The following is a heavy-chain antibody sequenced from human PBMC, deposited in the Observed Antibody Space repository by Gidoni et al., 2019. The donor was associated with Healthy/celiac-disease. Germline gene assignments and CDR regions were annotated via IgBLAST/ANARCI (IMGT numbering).Heavy chain of an antibody. D-gene: IGHD6-13*01. CDR3: ARDRGGYSSSWYGLYDY. V-gene: IGHV3-53*01. J-gene: IGHJ4*02. CDR2: IYSGGST. Sequence: EVQLVESGGGLIQPGGSLRLSCAASGFTVSTNYMSWVRQAPGKGLEWVSVIYSGGSTYYADSVKGRFTISRDNSKNTLYLQMNSLRAEDTAVYYCARDRGGYSSSWYGLYDYWGQGTLVTVSS. CDR1: GFTVSTNY.